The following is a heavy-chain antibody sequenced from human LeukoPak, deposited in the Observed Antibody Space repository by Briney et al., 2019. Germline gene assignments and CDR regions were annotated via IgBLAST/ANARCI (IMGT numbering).Heavy chain of an antibody. D-gene: IGHD3-10*01. CDR3: ARERRDYYGSESKIRRLENWFEP. CDR2: IYTSGST. CDR1: GGSISSGSYY. Sequence: SESLSLTYTATGGSISSGSYYCSWIRQPAGKNLKCVGRIYTSGSTNYNTSFKSRVTISVDTSKNQFSLKLSSVTAADTAVYYCARERRDYYGSESKIRRLENWFEPLGQGTLVTVSS. J-gene: IGHJ5*02. V-gene: IGHV4-61*02.